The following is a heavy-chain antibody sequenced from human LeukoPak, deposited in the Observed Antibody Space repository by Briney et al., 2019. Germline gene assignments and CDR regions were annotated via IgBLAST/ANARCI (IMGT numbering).Heavy chain of an antibody. CDR2: IIPIFGTA. CDR1: GGTFSSYA. Sequence: GASVKVSCKASGGTFSSYAISWVRQAPGQGLEWMGGIIPIFGTANYAQKFQGRVTITTDESTSTAYMELSSLRSEDTAVYYCAAYGSGSYRPEEFDYWGQGTLSPSPQ. CDR3: AAYGSGSYRPEEFDY. D-gene: IGHD3-10*01. J-gene: IGHJ4*02. V-gene: IGHV1-69*05.